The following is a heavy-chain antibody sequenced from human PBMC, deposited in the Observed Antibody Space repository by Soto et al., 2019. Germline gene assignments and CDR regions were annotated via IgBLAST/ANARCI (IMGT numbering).Heavy chain of an antibody. CDR3: TSLYYGH. D-gene: IGHD4-17*01. J-gene: IGHJ4*02. CDR1: EFTFTNAW. V-gene: IGHV3-15*01. CDR2: IKSKTAGGTT. Sequence: LRLSCAASEFTFTNAWMSWVRQAPGKGLEWVGRIKSKTAGGTTDYAAPVQGRFTISRDESRNTLYLQMNSLKTEDTAVYYCTSLYYGHWGQGTLVTVSS.